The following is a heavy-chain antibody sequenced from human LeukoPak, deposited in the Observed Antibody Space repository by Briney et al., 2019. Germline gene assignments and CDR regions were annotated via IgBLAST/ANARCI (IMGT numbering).Heavy chain of an antibody. CDR3: SDSVKVRATLGYFDD. CDR1: GFSLSTSGVG. D-gene: IGHD1-26*01. J-gene: IGHJ4*02. V-gene: IGHV2-5*01. CDR2: IYSNDGK. Sequence: SGPTLVKPTQTLTPTCTFSGFSLSTSGVGVGWIRQPPGKALEWLALIYSNDGKRYSPSLKTRLTITKGTSKNQVVLTMTNMAPVYTATYSCSDSVKVRATLGYFDDWGQGTLVTVSS.